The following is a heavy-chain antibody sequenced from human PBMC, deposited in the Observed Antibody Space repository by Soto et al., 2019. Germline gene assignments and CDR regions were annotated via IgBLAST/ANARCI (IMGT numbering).Heavy chain of an antibody. CDR1: GGTFSSYA. J-gene: IGHJ3*02. CDR2: FIPIFGTA. D-gene: IGHD1-1*01. CDR3: ARGELERLFHAFDI. Sequence: QVQLVQSGAEVKKPGPSVKVSCKASGGTFSSYAISWVRQAPGQGLDWMEGFIPIFGTANYAQKFQGRVTITADESTSTAYMELSSLRSEDTAVYYCARGELERLFHAFDIWGQGPMVTVSS. V-gene: IGHV1-69*01.